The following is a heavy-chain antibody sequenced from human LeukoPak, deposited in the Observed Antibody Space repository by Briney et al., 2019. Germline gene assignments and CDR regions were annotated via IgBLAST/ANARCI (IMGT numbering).Heavy chain of an antibody. CDR2: IYPGDSDI. Sequence: GESLKISCKGSGYTFTNYWIGWVRQMPGKGLEWMGIIYPGDSDIRYSPSLQGQVTISADKSISTAYLQWSSLKASDTAMYYCARRGYSYGGGYFDYWGQGTLVTVSS. CDR3: ARRGYSYGGGYFDY. CDR1: GYTFTNYW. V-gene: IGHV5-51*01. J-gene: IGHJ4*02. D-gene: IGHD5-18*01.